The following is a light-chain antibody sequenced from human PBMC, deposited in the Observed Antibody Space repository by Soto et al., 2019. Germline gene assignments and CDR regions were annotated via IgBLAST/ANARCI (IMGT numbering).Light chain of an antibody. J-gene: IGKJ1*01. Sequence: ITMTTSPSSLSAPGRARAKITCRTSQSISIYLNWYQQIPGKAPKLLIYASSNLHTGVPSRFSGSASGTDFTLTISSLQPEDSATYYCQQTYSNPRTFGQGTQLDIK. CDR3: QQTYSNPRT. V-gene: IGKV1-39*01. CDR1: QSISIY. CDR2: ASS.